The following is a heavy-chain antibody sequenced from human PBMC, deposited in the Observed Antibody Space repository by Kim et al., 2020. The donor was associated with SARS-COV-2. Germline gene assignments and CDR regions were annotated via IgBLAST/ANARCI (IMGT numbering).Heavy chain of an antibody. CDR2: ISSGSSSI. CDR1: GFTFSSYS. D-gene: IGHD3-9*01. V-gene: IGHV3-48*02. Sequence: GGSLRLSCAASGFTFSSYSMNWVRQAPGKGLEWVSYISSGSSSIYYADSVKGRFTISRDTAKDSLYLQMNSLTDEDTAVYYCAREERIMTGYRNDALDIWGQGTMVIVSS. J-gene: IGHJ3*02. CDR3: AREERIMTGYRNDALDI.